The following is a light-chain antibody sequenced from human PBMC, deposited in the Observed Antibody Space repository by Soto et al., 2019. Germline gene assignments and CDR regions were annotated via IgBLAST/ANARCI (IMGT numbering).Light chain of an antibody. CDR1: SSDVGGYNY. CDR3: CSYAGSYTSLYV. Sequence: QSVLTQPRSVSGSPGQSVTISCTGTSSDVGGYNYVSWYQQHPGKAPKLMIYDVSKRPSGVPDRFSGSKSGNTASLTISGLQAEDEADYYCCSYAGSYTSLYVFGPGTMVTVL. J-gene: IGLJ1*01. V-gene: IGLV2-11*01. CDR2: DVS.